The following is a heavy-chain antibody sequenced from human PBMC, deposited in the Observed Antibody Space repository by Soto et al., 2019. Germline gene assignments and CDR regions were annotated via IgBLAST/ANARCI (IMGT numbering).Heavy chain of an antibody. CDR3: ASAIEGYSYGWYCYYGMGV. CDR1: GFTFSSYW. V-gene: IGHV3-74*01. Sequence: GGSLRLSCAASGFTFSSYWMHWVRQAPGKGLVWVSRINSDGSSTSYADSVKGRFTISRDNAKNTLYLQMNSLRAEDTAVYYCASAIEGYSYGWYCYYGMGVWGQGTAVTVAS. CDR2: INSDGSST. D-gene: IGHD5-18*01. J-gene: IGHJ6*02.